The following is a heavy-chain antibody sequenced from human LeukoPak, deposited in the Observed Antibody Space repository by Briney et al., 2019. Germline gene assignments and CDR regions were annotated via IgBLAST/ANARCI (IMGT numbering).Heavy chain of an antibody. CDR2: IYSGGST. J-gene: IGHJ4*02. Sequence: GGSLRLSCAASGFTVSSNYMSWVRQAPGKGLEWVSVIYSGGSTYYADSVKGRFTISRDNSKNTLYLQMNSLRAEDTAVYYCAKAFRTYYDFWSGYWDYFDYWGQGTLVTVSS. V-gene: IGHV3-53*01. D-gene: IGHD3-3*01. CDR1: GFTVSSNY. CDR3: AKAFRTYYDFWSGYWDYFDY.